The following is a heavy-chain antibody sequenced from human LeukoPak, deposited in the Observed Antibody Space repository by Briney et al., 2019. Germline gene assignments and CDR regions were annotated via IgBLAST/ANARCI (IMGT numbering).Heavy chain of an antibody. V-gene: IGHV3-23*01. D-gene: IGHD4-11*01. CDR3: TTSDINYRPFDN. CDR1: GFTFNNFG. J-gene: IGHJ4*02. CDR2: ISGSGGVI. Sequence: GGSLRLSCAASGFTFNNFGMSWVRQAPGKGLEWVSAISGSGGVIHYADSVKGRFTISRDNSRKTVYLQVSSLRAEDTAVYYCTTSDINYRPFDNWGQGTLVTVSS.